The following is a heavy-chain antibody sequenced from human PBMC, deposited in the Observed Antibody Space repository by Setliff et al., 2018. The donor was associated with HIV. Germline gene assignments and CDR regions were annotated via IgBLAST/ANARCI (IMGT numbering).Heavy chain of an antibody. CDR1: GIPIDRVYS. D-gene: IGHD3-9*01. Sequence: SETLSLTCGVSGIPIDRVYSWAWIRQPPGKGLEWIGTISHSGSTHYNSPLQGRISISIDASKNQFSLTLTSVTAADTAMYYCARDQSDYNVLTGFGDFDYWGHGTLVTVSS. J-gene: IGHJ4*01. CDR2: ISHSGST. V-gene: IGHV4-38-2*02. CDR3: ARDQSDYNVLTGFGDFDY.